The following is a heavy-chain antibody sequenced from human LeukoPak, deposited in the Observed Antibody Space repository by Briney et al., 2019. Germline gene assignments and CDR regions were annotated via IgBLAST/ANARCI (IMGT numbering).Heavy chain of an antibody. Sequence: PKTWSPTGTFPVGPTGIIIYYWAGFRRPPGRGRRWMGGIFYSGSTYYNPSLKSRVTISVDTSKNQFSLKLSSVTAADTAVYYCARDLACGGDCYSGAFDIWGQGTMVTVSS. D-gene: IGHD2-21*02. V-gene: IGHV4-39*07. CDR2: IFYSGST. CDR1: VGPTGIIIYY. J-gene: IGHJ3*02. CDR3: ARDLACGGDCYSGAFDI.